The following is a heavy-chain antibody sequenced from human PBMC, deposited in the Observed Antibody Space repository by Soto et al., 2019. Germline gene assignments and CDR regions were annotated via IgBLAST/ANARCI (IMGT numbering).Heavy chain of an antibody. CDR3: AGNTNFIDHSLYYYYHMYV. D-gene: IGHD3-16*02. CDR1: GGSFSGYY. Sequence: SETLSLTCAVYGGSFSGYYWSWIRQPPGKGLEWIGEINHSGSTNYNPSLKSRVTISVDTSKNQFSLKLSSVTAADTAVYYCAGNTNFIDHSLYYYYHMYVWGQGSKVHVSS. J-gene: IGHJ6*03. CDR2: INHSGST. V-gene: IGHV4-34*01.